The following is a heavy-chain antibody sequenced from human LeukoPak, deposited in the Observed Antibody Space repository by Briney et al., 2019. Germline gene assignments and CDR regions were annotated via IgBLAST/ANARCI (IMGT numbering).Heavy chain of an antibody. D-gene: IGHD2/OR15-2a*01. CDR2: SSSSGSYT. CDR3: ARDVRVDF. J-gene: IGHJ4*02. Sequence: GGSLRLSCAAAGFSLSDHYMSWIRQAPGKGLEWVSYSSSSGSYTNYADSVKGRFTISRDNAKNSLYLQMSSLRAEDTAVYFCARDVRVDFWGQGTLVTVSS. CDR1: GFSLSDHY. V-gene: IGHV3-11*06.